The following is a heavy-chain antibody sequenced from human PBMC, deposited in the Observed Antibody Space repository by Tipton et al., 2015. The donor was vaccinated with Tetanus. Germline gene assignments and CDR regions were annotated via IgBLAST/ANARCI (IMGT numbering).Heavy chain of an antibody. Sequence: QLVQSGAEVKKPGASVKVSCKASGYTFTGYYMHWVRQAPGQGLEWMGWINPNSGGTNYAQKFQGRVTMTRDTSISTAYMELSRLRSDDTAVYYCARIQLLYNYYYYGVDVWGQGTTVTVSS. V-gene: IGHV1-2*02. CDR3: ARIQLLYNYYYYGVDV. J-gene: IGHJ6*02. CDR2: INPNSGGT. CDR1: GYTFTGYY. D-gene: IGHD2-2*02.